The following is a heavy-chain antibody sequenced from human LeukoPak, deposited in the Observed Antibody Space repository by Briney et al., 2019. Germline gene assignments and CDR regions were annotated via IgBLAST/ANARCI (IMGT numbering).Heavy chain of an antibody. D-gene: IGHD3-10*01. V-gene: IGHV4-59*01. CDR3: ARGGFFLDY. J-gene: IGHJ4*02. CDR1: GGSIRSYY. Sequence: PSETLSLTCTVSGGSIRSYYWSWIRQPPGKGLEWIGYIYYSGSTNYNPSPKSRVTISVDTSKNQLSLKLSSVTAADTAVYYCARGGFFLDYWGQGTLVTVSS. CDR2: IYYSGST.